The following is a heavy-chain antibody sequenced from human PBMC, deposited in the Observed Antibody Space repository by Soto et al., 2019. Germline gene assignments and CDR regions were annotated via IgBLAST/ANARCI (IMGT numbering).Heavy chain of an antibody. V-gene: IGHV3-23*01. CDR2: ISGSGGST. Sequence: GGSLRLSCAASGFTFSSYAMSWVRQAPGKGLEWVSAISGSGGSTYYADSVKGRFTISRDNSKNTLYLQMNSLRAEDTAVYYCAKDMGNYSNYGGVWFDPWGQGTLVTVSS. CDR3: AKDMGNYSNYGGVWFDP. CDR1: GFTFSSYA. D-gene: IGHD4-4*01. J-gene: IGHJ5*02.